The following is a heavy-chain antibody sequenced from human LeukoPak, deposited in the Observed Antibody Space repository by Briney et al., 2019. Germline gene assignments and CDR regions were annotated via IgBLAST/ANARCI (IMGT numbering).Heavy chain of an antibody. CDR1: GGTFSSYA. Sequence: ASVKVSCKASGGTFSSYAISWVRQAPGQGLEWMGGIIPIFGTANYARKFQGRVTITADESTSTAYMELSSLRSEDTAVYYCASLEAAADPWGYWGQGTLVTVSS. CDR3: ASLEAAADPWGY. D-gene: IGHD6-13*01. J-gene: IGHJ4*02. CDR2: IIPIFGTA. V-gene: IGHV1-69*13.